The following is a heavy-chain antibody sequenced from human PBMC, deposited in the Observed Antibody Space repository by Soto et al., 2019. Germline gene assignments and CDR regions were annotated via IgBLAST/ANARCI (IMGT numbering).Heavy chain of an antibody. D-gene: IGHD6-13*01. CDR3: ARNGYSSSWYYFDY. CDR2: IYYSGST. V-gene: IGHV4-39*01. Sequence: GTLSLTCTVSGGSISSSSYYWGWIRQPPGKGLEWIGSIYYSGSTYYNPSLKSRVTISVDTSKNQFSLKLSSVTAADTAVYYCARNGYSSSWYYFDYWGQGTLVTVSS. J-gene: IGHJ4*02. CDR1: GGSISSSSYY.